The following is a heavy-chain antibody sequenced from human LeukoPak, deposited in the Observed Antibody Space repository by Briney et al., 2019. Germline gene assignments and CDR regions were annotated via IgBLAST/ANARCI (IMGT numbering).Heavy chain of an antibody. CDR1: GYSISSGYY. V-gene: IGHV4-38-2*02. D-gene: IGHD4-17*01. CDR3: ARFGTVTTSPLTWFDP. CDR2: IYHSGST. Sequence: PSETLSLTCTVSGYSISSGYYWGWIRQPPGKGPEWIGSIYHSGSTYYNPSLKSRVTISVDTSKNQFSLKLSSVTAADTAVYYCARFGTVTTSPLTWFDPWGQGTLVTVSS. J-gene: IGHJ5*02.